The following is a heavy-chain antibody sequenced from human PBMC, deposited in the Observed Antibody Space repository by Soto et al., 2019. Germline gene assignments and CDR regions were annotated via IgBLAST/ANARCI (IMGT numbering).Heavy chain of an antibody. CDR1: GYTFTSND. J-gene: IGHJ4*02. CDR3: AHAGDYDLLTFDH. Sequence: ASVKVSCKASGYTFTSNDINWVRQAPGQGLEWIGWMNTNTNTTDSAEVFEGRVSLTWDTSRNQVVLTITNVDPVDTATYFCAHAGDYDLLTFDHWGPGTLVTDSS. D-gene: IGHD4-17*01. CDR2: MNTNTNTT. V-gene: IGHV1-8*01.